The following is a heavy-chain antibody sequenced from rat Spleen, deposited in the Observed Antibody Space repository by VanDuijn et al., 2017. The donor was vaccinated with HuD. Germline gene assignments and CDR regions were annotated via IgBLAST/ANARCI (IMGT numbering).Heavy chain of an antibody. CDR3: AKDSHTTGLFDY. V-gene: IGHV5-25*01. CDR1: GFTFSSFA. D-gene: IGHD1-9*01. Sequence: EVQLVESGGGLVQPGRSLKLSCAASGFTFSSFAMAWVRQAPKKGLEWVATITSGGSNTYYPDSVKGRFTISRDNAKSTLYLQMDSLRSEDTATYYCAKDSHTTGLFDYWGQGVMVTVSS. J-gene: IGHJ2*01. CDR2: ITSGGSNT.